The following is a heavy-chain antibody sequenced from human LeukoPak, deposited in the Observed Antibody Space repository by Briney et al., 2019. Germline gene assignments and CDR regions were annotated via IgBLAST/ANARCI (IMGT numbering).Heavy chain of an antibody. CDR3: ARSQSPRITMVRGVTWDY. Sequence: PGGSLRLSCAASGFTFSSYSMNWVRQAPGKGLEWVSSISSSSSYIYYADSVKGRFTISRDNAKNSLYLQMNSLRAEDTAVYYGARSQSPRITMVRGVTWDYWGQGTLVTVSS. V-gene: IGHV3-21*01. J-gene: IGHJ4*02. D-gene: IGHD3-10*01. CDR1: GFTFSSYS. CDR2: ISSSSSYI.